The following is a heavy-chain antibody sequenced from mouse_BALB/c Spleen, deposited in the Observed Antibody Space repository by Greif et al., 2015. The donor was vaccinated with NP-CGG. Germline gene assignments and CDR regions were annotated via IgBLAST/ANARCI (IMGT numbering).Heavy chain of an antibody. CDR1: GFSLTSYG. Sequence: VKVVESGPGLVAPSQSLSITCTVSGFSLTSYGVHWVRQPPGKGLEWLGVIWAGGSTNYNSALMSRLSISKDNSKSQVFLKMNSLQTDDTAMYYCARGYYHYAMDYWGQGTSVTVSS. J-gene: IGHJ4*01. CDR3: ARGYYHYAMDY. V-gene: IGHV2-9*02. D-gene: IGHD2-3*01. CDR2: IWAGGST.